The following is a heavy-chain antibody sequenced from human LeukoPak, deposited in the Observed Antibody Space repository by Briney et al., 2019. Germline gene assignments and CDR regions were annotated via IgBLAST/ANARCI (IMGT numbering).Heavy chain of an antibody. V-gene: IGHV1-18*01. CDR2: ISAYNGNT. CDR3: ARFGGVIGGDAFDI. J-gene: IGHJ3*02. Sequence: ASVKVSCKASGTSYGISWVRQAPGQGLEWMGWISAYNGNTNYAQKLQGRVTMTTDTSTSTAYMELRSLASDDTAVYYCARFGGVIGGDAFDIWGQGTMVTVSS. CDR1: GTSYG. D-gene: IGHD3-16*02.